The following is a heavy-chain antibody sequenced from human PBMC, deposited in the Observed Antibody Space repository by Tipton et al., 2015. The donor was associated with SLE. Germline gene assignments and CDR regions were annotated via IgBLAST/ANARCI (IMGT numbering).Heavy chain of an antibody. CDR3: AREDIVVVVAATRGAFDI. CDR2: INHSGST. J-gene: IGHJ3*02. Sequence: LRLSCTVSGGSISSYYWSWIRQPPGKGLEWIGEINHSGSTNYNPSLKSRVTISVDTSKNQFSLKLSSVTAADTAVYYCAREDIVVVVAATRGAFDIWGQGTMVTVSS. D-gene: IGHD2-15*01. V-gene: IGHV4-34*01. CDR1: GGSISSYY.